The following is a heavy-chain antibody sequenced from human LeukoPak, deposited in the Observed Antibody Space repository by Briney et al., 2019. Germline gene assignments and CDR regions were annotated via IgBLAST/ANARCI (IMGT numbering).Heavy chain of an antibody. CDR2: INPNSGGT. V-gene: IGHV1-2*02. Sequence: ASVKVSCKASGYTFTGYYMHWVRQAPGQGLEWMGWINPNSGGTNYAQKFQGRVTMSRDTSISTAYMELSRLRSDDTAVYYCARDPSIAARLPGNWFDPWGQGTLVTVSS. CDR1: GYTFTGYY. J-gene: IGHJ5*02. D-gene: IGHD6-6*01. CDR3: ARDPSIAARLPGNWFDP.